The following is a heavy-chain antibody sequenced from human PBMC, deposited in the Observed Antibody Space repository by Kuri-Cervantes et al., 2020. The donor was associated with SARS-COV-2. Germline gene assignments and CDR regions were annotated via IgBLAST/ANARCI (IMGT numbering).Heavy chain of an antibody. CDR2: IYYSGST. V-gene: IGHV4-30-4*08. CDR3: ARDYYDSSYFDY. J-gene: IGHJ4*02. Sequence: SETLSLTCAVYGGSFNDYSWSWIRQPPGKGLEWIGYIYYSGSTYYNPSLKSRVTISVDTSKNQFSLKLSSVTAADTAVYYCARDYYDSSYFDYWGQGTLVTVSS. CDR1: GGSFNDYS. D-gene: IGHD3-22*01.